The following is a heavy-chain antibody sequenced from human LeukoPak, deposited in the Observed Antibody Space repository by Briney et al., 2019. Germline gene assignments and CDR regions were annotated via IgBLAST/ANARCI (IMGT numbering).Heavy chain of an antibody. CDR1: AFTFTSYA. CDR2: ISGGGSST. J-gene: IGHJ6*04. Sequence: PGGSLRLSCAASAFTFTSYAMSWVRQAPGKGLEWVSVISGGGSSTYYADSVKGRFTISRDNSKNTLYLQMNGLRGEDTAVYYCAKESGQLDVWGKGTTVTVSS. V-gene: IGHV3-23*01. CDR3: AKESGQLDV. D-gene: IGHD3-3*01.